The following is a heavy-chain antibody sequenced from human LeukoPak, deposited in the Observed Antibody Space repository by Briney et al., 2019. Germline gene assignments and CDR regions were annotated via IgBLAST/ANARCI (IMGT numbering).Heavy chain of an antibody. CDR1: GGSSSGYY. CDR2: IYYSGST. Sequence: SETLSLTCAVYGGSSSGYYWGWIRQPPGKGLEWIGIIYYSGSTYYNPSLKSRVTISVDTSKNQFSLKLSSVTAADTAVYYCARLTGIVVVITWDNWFDPWGQGTLVTVSS. V-gene: IGHV4-34*01. D-gene: IGHD3-22*01. J-gene: IGHJ5*02. CDR3: ARLTGIVVVITWDNWFDP.